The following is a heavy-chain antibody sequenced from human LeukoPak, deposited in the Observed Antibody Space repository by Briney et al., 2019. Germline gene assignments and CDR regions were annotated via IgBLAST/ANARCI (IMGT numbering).Heavy chain of an antibody. CDR1: GYTFTSYG. CDR3: ARAKGRRYSSSWYDY. J-gene: IGHJ4*02. Sequence: ASVKVSCKASGYTFTSYGISWVRQAPGQGLEWIGWISAYNGNTNYAQKLQGRVTMTTDTSTSTAYMELRSLRSDDTAVYYCARAKGRRYSSSWYDYWGQGTLVTVSS. D-gene: IGHD6-13*01. CDR2: ISAYNGNT. V-gene: IGHV1-18*01.